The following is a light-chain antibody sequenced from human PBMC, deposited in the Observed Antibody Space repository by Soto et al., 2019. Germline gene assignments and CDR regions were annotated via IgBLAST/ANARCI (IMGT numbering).Light chain of an antibody. V-gene: IGKV3-15*01. CDR3: QQYNNWPLYT. Sequence: EIVMTQSPATLSVSPGERATLSCRASQSVSSNLAWYQQKPGQAPRLLIYGASTRATGIPARFSGSGSGTAFTISISSLQSADFAVYYCQQYNNWPLYTFGQGTKLEIK. J-gene: IGKJ2*01. CDR2: GAS. CDR1: QSVSSN.